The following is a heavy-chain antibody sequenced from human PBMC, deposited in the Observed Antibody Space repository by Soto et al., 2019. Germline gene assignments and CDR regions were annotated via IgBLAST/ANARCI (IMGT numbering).Heavy chain of an antibody. CDR1: GYTFTGYY. D-gene: IGHD3-22*01. J-gene: IGHJ4*02. Sequence: ASVKVSCKASGYTFTGYYMHWVRQAPGQGLEWMGWINPNSGGTNYAQKFQGRVTMTRDTSISTAYMELSRLRSDDTAVYYCARGDLGYYCDSSGYTFVDYWGQGTLVTVSS. CDR3: ARGDLGYYCDSSGYTFVDY. V-gene: IGHV1-2*02. CDR2: INPNSGGT.